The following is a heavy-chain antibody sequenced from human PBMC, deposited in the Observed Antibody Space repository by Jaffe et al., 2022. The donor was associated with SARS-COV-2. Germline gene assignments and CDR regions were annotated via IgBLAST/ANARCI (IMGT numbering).Heavy chain of an antibody. CDR3: AKVWGLPNIAAAAQTLDY. V-gene: IGHV3-30*18. CDR1: GFTFSSYG. Sequence: QVQLVESGGGVVQPGRSLRLSCAASGFTFSSYGMHWVRQAPGKGLEWVAVISYDGSNKYYADSVKGRFTISRDNSKNTLYLQMNSLRAEDTAVYYCAKVWGLPNIAAAAQTLDYWGQGTLVTVSS. CDR2: ISYDGSNK. D-gene: IGHD6-13*01. J-gene: IGHJ4*02.